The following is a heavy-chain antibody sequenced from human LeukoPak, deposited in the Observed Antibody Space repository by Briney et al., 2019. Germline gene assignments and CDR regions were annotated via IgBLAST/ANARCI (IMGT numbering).Heavy chain of an antibody. D-gene: IGHD6-19*01. Sequence: ASVKVSCKASGYTFTGYYMHWVRQAPGQGLEWMGWINPNSGGTNYAQKFQGWVTMTRDTSISTAYMELSRLRSDDTAVYYCARAQGIAVAEGYGMDVWGQGTTVTVSS. V-gene: IGHV1-2*04. J-gene: IGHJ6*02. CDR1: GYTFTGYY. CDR2: INPNSGGT. CDR3: ARAQGIAVAEGYGMDV.